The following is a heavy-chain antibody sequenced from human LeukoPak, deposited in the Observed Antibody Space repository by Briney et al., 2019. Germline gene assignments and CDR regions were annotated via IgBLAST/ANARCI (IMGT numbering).Heavy chain of an antibody. CDR3: ARVVAAPTWFDP. CDR2: IYYSGST. CDR1: GGSISSYY. V-gene: IGHV4-59*01. J-gene: IGHJ5*02. D-gene: IGHD2-15*01. Sequence: SETLSLTCTVSGGSISSYYWSWIRQPPGKGLEWIGYIYYSGSTNYNPSLKSRVTISVDTSKNQFSLKLSSVTAADAVVYYCARVVAAPTWFDPWGQGTLVTVSS.